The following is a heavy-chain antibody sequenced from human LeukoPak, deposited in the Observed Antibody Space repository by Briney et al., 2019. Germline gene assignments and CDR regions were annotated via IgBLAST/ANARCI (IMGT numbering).Heavy chain of an antibody. V-gene: IGHV4-59*01. Sequence: SETLSLTCTVSGGSISSYYWSWIRQPPGKGLEWIGHIYYSGSTNYNPSLKSRVTISVDTSKNQFSLKLSSVTAADTAVYYCATEMIAPYAFDIWGQGTMVTVSS. CDR3: ATEMIAPYAFDI. D-gene: IGHD3-22*01. CDR1: GGSISSYY. CDR2: IYYSGST. J-gene: IGHJ3*02.